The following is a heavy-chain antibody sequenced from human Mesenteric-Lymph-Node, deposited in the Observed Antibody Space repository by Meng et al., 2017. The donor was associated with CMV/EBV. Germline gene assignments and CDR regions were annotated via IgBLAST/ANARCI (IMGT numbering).Heavy chain of an antibody. CDR1: GGSISRNSYY. V-gene: IGHV4-39*07. J-gene: IGHJ4*02. CDR3: ARESSGYDY. D-gene: IGHD5-12*01. Sequence: GSLRLSCTVSGGSISRNSYYWGWIRQPPGKGLEWIGSIYYSGSTYYNPSLRSRVIISVDTSKNQFSLKLSSVTAADTAVYYCARESSGYDYWGQGTLVTVSS. CDR2: IYYSGST.